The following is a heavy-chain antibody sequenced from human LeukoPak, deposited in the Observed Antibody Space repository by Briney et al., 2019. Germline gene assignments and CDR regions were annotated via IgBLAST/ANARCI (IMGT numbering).Heavy chain of an antibody. CDR3: ARGDYYEASDY. D-gene: IGHD3-22*01. J-gene: IGHJ4*02. Sequence: GGSLRLSCVASGFIFSSYSMNWVRQAPGKGLEWVSYISSSSSTIYYADSVKGRFTISRDNAQNSLYLQMNSLRAEDMAVYYCARGDYYEASDYWGQGILVTVSS. V-gene: IGHV3-48*01. CDR2: ISSSSSTI. CDR1: GFIFSSYS.